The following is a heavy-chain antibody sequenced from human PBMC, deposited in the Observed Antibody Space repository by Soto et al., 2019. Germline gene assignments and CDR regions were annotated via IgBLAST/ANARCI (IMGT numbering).Heavy chain of an antibody. J-gene: IGHJ5*02. V-gene: IGHV1-18*03. CDR1: GYTFTSYG. D-gene: IGHD2-8*01. CDR3: ERESAGVSSAGGS. Sequence: QVQLVQSGAEVKKPGASVKVSCKASGYTFTSYGISWVRQAPVHGLEWMGWISAYNGNTNYAQKLQGRVTMNTDTCTRADYVELLSRGSADLAVSSGERESAGVSSAGGSLGQGTLVTVS. CDR2: ISAYNGNT.